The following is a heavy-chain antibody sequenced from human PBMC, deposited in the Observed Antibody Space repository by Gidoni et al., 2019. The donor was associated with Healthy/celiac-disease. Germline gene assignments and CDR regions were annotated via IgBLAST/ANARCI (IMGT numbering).Heavy chain of an antibody. CDR3: ARGPKGYSYGLSPPYYFDY. J-gene: IGHJ4*02. CDR1: GFTFSSYW. D-gene: IGHD5-18*01. CDR2: IKQDGSEK. V-gene: IGHV3-7*01. Sequence: EVQLVESGGGLVQPGGSLRLSCAASGFTFSSYWMSWVRQAPGKGLEWVANIKQDGSEKYYVDSVKGRFTISRDNAKNSLYLQMNSLRAEDTAVYYCARGPKGYSYGLSPPYYFDYWGQGTLVTVSS.